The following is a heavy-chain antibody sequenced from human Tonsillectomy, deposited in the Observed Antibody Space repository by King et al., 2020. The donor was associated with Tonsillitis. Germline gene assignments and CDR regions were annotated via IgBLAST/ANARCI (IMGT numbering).Heavy chain of an antibody. Sequence: VQLVESGGGVVQPGRSLRLSCAASGFTFSSYAMHWVRQAPGKGLEWVAVISYDGSNKYYADSVKGRFTISRDNSKNTLYLQMNSLRAEDTAVYYCGRNFWSDYYPFDYWGHGTLVTVSS. CDR1: GFTFSSYA. CDR2: ISYDGSNK. V-gene: IGHV3-30*01. CDR3: GRNFWSDYYPFDY. D-gene: IGHD3-3*01. J-gene: IGHJ4*01.